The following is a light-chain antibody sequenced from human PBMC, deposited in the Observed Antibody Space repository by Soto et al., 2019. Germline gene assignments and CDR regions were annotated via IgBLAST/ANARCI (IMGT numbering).Light chain of an antibody. CDR2: GAS. V-gene: IGKV3-20*01. CDR1: QSVTSAY. J-gene: IGKJ2*01. Sequence: ENVLTQSPGTLSLSPGERATLSCRASQSVTSAYLAWYQQKPGQPPRLLISGASSRATGIPDRFSGSGSGTDFTLTISRLEPEDFAVYYCQQYGGSPPMHTFGQGTKLELK. CDR3: QQYGGSPPMHT.